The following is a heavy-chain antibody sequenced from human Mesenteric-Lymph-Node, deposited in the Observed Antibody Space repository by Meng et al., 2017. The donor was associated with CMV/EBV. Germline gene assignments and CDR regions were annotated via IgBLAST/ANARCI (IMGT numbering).Heavy chain of an antibody. V-gene: IGHV4-39*01. Sequence: VSGGSISSSSYYWGWIRQPPGKGLEWIGSIYYSGSTYYNPSLKSRVTISVDTSKNQFSLKLSSVTAADTAVYYCASYAALSYGYNYWGQGTLVTVSS. CDR3: ASYAALSYGYNY. D-gene: IGHD5-18*01. CDR2: IYYSGST. J-gene: IGHJ4*02. CDR1: GGSISSSSYY.